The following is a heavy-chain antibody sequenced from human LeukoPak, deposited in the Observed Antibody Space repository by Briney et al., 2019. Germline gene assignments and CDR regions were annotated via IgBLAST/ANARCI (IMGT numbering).Heavy chain of an antibody. Sequence: GGSLRLSCAASRFTFSSYSMNWVRQAPGKGLECISYISYSSSMIYYADSVKGRFTISRDNAKNSLYLQMNSLRAEDTAVYYCARARSPRIAAAALDYWGQGTLVTVSP. D-gene: IGHD6-13*01. CDR3: ARARSPRIAAAALDY. J-gene: IGHJ4*02. CDR1: RFTFSSYS. CDR2: ISYSSSMI. V-gene: IGHV3-48*01.